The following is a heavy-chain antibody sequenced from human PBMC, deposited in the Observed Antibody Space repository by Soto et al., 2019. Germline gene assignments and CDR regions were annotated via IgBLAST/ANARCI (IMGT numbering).Heavy chain of an antibody. CDR1: GYTFTSYD. D-gene: IGHD5-18*01. V-gene: IGHV1-8*01. CDR2: MNPNSGNT. Sequence: ASVKVSCKASGYTFTSYDINWVRQATGQGLEWMGWMNPNSGNTGYAQKFQGRVTMTRNTSISTAYMELSSLRSEDTAVYYCAREISVEWIQLWPRDYYMDVWGKGTTVTVSS. J-gene: IGHJ6*03. CDR3: AREISVEWIQLWPRDYYMDV.